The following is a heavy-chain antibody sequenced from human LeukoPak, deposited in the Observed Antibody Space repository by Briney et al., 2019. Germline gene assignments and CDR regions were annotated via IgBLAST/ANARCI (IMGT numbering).Heavy chain of an antibody. CDR3: VSRSGWYPFDY. Sequence: GGSLRLSCAASGLTSSSYAMSWVRQAPGKGLEWVSAISGSGGSTYYADSVKGRFTISRDNSKNTLYLQMNSLRAEDTAVYYCVSRSGWYPFDYWGQGTLVTVSS. D-gene: IGHD6-19*01. CDR1: GLTSSSYA. V-gene: IGHV3-23*01. CDR2: ISGSGGST. J-gene: IGHJ4*02.